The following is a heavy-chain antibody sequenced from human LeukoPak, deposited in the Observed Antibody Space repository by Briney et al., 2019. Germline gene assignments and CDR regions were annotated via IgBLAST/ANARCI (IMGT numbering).Heavy chain of an antibody. CDR3: AKDRITMVRGVSAD. D-gene: IGHD3-10*01. CDR1: GFTFSSFE. V-gene: IGHV3-48*03. CDR2: ISSGGTTI. J-gene: IGHJ4*02. Sequence: PGGSLRLSCAASGFTFSSFEMNWVRQAPGKGLEWVSYISSGGTTIYYADSVKGRFTISRDNSKNTLYLQMNSLRAEDTAVYYCAKDRITMVRGVSADWGQGTLVTVSS.